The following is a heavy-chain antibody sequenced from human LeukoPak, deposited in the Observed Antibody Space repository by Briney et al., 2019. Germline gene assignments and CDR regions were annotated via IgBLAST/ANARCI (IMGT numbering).Heavy chain of an antibody. Sequence: SETLSLTCTVSGGSMSGYYWTWIRQPPGKGLEWIAYIYYSGGTNYNPSLKSRVTISVDTSKNQFSLRLNSVTAADTAVYYCARLRGNYFPDYWGQGTLVTVSS. V-gene: IGHV4-59*01. CDR3: ARLRGNYFPDY. J-gene: IGHJ4*02. CDR2: IYYSGGT. CDR1: GGSMSGYY. D-gene: IGHD4-11*01.